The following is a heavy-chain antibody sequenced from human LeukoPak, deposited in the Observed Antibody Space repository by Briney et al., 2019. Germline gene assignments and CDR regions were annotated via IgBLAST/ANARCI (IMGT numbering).Heavy chain of an antibody. CDR3: ARESRELLWFGESLGP. V-gene: IGHV4-59*12. J-gene: IGHJ4*02. CDR1: GGSISSYY. Sequence: PSETLSLTCTVSGGSISSYYWSWIRQPPGKGLEWIGYIYYSGSTYYNPSLKSRVTISVDTSKNQFSLKLSSVTAADTAVYYCARESRELLWFGESLGPWGQGTLVTVSS. CDR2: IYYSGST. D-gene: IGHD3-10*01.